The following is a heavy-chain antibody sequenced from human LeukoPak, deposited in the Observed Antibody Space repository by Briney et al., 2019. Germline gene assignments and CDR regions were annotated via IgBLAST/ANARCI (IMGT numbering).Heavy chain of an antibody. D-gene: IGHD3-10*01. CDR1: GFTFSSYA. Sequence: GGSLRLSCAASGFTFSSYAMSWVRQGPGKGLEWASAISGSGGSTYYADSVKGRFTISRDNSKNTLYLQMNSLRAEDTAVYYCAKDGSSQGFGQWGQGTLVTVSS. J-gene: IGHJ4*02. CDR2: ISGSGGST. CDR3: AKDGSSQGFGQ. V-gene: IGHV3-23*01.